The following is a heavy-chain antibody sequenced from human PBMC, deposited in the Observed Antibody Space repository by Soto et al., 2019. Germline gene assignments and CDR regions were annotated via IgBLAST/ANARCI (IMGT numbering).Heavy chain of an antibody. CDR2: INAGNGNT. J-gene: IGHJ4*02. CDR1: GYTFTSYA. D-gene: IGHD6-6*01. V-gene: IGHV1-3*01. Sequence: VLVKVACKASGYTFTSYAMHWVRQDPGQRLEWMGWINAGNGNTKYSQKFQGRVTITRDTSASTAYMELSSLRSEDTAVYYCARSIAALGDGFDYWGQGTLVTVSS. CDR3: ARSIAALGDGFDY.